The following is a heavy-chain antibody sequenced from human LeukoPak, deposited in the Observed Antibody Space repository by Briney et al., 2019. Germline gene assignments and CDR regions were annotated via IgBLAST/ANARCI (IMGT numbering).Heavy chain of an antibody. V-gene: IGHV3-21*01. CDR3: ARERIPGRAFDI. CDR2: ISSSSSYI. J-gene: IGHJ3*02. D-gene: IGHD1-14*01. Sequence: GGSLRLSCAASGFTFSSYSMNWVRQAPGKGLEWVSSISSSSSYIYYADSVKGRFTISRDNAKNSLYLQMNSLRAEDTAVYYCARERIPGRAFDIWGQGTMVTVSS. CDR1: GFTFSSYS.